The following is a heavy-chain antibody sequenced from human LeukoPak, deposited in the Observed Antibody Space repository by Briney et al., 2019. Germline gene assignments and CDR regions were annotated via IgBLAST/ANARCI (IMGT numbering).Heavy chain of an antibody. CDR2: INWNGGST. Sequence: TGGSLRLSCAASGFTFDDYGMSWVRRAPGKGLEWVSAINWNGGSTGYADSVKGRFTISRDNAKNSLYLQMNSLRAEDTALYYCARARLEQWLAPFDYWGQGTLVTVSS. J-gene: IGHJ4*02. D-gene: IGHD6-19*01. CDR1: GFTFDDYG. CDR3: ARARLEQWLAPFDY. V-gene: IGHV3-20*04.